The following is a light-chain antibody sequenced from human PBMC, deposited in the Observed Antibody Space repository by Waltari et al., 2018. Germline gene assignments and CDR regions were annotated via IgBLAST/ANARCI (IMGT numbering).Light chain of an antibody. Sequence: DIQLTQSPSTLSASLGARVTIPCRASQSISNWLAWYQQKPGKAPKVLLYKSFTLQSGVPTRFSGSGAETEFILTISSLQPDDFATYYWQQYNIWPYTFGQGTTLEI. V-gene: IGKV1-5*03. CDR3: QQYNIWPYT. CDR1: QSISNW. CDR2: KSF. J-gene: IGKJ2*01.